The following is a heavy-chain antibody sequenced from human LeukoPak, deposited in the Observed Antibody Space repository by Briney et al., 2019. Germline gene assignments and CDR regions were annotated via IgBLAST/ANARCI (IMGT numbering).Heavy chain of an antibody. CDR1: GFIFNDYY. CDR3: ATDGAGFDT. D-gene: IGHD1-14*01. J-gene: IGHJ5*02. Sequence: GGSLRLSCAASGFIFNDYYVSWIRQAAGKGLEWLSYVNIGGAHTHYADSVKGRFTISRDKGKKCLYLEINNLTTEDPAVYYCATDGAGFDTWGQGGQVTASS. CDR2: VNIGGAHT. V-gene: IGHV3-11*05.